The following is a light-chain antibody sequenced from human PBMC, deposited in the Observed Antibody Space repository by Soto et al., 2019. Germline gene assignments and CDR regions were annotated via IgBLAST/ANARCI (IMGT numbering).Light chain of an antibody. J-gene: IGKJ2*01. CDR1: QTISSY. V-gene: IGKV1-39*01. CDR2: SAS. CDR3: QQTFKTPHT. Sequence: DIQMTQSPASLSASVGDRVTITCRASQTISSYLNWYQQKAGAAPKLLIYSASTLQSGVPSRFSGSGFGTDYTLTISGLQPADFAIYYCQQTFKTPHTFGQGTKVDIK.